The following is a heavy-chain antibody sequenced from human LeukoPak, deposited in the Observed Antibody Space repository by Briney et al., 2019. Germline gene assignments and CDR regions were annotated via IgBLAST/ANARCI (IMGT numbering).Heavy chain of an antibody. CDR1: DGSFSSNNYY. J-gene: IGHJ5*02. D-gene: IGHD3-10*01. V-gene: IGHV4-39*07. CDR2: IYYSGST. CDR3: ARDNGLLWFGH. Sequence: PSETLSLTCTVSDGSFSSNNYYWGWIRQPPGKGLEWLGSIYYSGSTYYNPSLKSRVTISVDTSKNQFSLKLNSLTAADTAVYYCARDNGLLWFGHWGQGTLVTVSS.